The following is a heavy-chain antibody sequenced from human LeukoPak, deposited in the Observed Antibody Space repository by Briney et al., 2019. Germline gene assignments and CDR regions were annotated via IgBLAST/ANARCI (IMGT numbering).Heavy chain of an antibody. CDR1: GGTFSSYA. D-gene: IGHD3-22*01. V-gene: IGHV1-69*13. CDR3: VRDGSYYDSSGYYYLY. CDR2: IIPIFGTA. Sequence: PGASVKVSCKASGGTFSSYAISWVRQAPGQGLEWMGGIIPIFGTANYAQKFQGRVTITADESTSTAYMELSSLRSEDTAVYYCVRDGSYYDSSGYYYLYWGQGTLVTVSS. J-gene: IGHJ4*02.